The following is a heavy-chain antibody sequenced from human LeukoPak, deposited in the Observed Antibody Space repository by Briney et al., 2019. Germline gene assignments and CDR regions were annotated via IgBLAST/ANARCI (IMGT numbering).Heavy chain of an antibody. CDR1: GYTFTSYG. CDR3: ARDIMIVVVITDYYYYGMDV. J-gene: IGHJ6*02. V-gene: IGHV1-18*01. Sequence: ASMKVSCKASGYTFTSYGISWVRQAPGQGLEWMGWISAYNGNTNYAQKLQGRVTMTTDTSTSTAYMELRSLRSDDTAVYYCARDIMIVVVITDYYYYGMDVWAKGPRSPSP. D-gene: IGHD3-22*01. CDR2: ISAYNGNT.